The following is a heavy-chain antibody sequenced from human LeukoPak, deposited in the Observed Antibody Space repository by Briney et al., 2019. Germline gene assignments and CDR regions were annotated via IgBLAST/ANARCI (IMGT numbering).Heavy chain of an antibody. V-gene: IGHV3-30*02. CDR2: IRYDGRNK. CDR3: ARFAAGGSYYYYMDV. J-gene: IGHJ6*03. CDR1: GFTFSTYG. D-gene: IGHD3-10*01. Sequence: GGSLRLSCATSGFTFSTYGMHWVRQAPGKGLEWVTFIRYDGRNKYYADSVKGRFTISRDNSKTTLHLQMNSLRADDTAVYYCARFAAGGSYYYYMDVWGKGTTVTVSS.